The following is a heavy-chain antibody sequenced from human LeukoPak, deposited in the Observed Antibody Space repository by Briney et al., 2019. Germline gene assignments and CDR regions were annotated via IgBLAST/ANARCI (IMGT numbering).Heavy chain of an antibody. D-gene: IGHD4-17*01. CDR2: FSGKGGPA. CDR3: ARNWRDNGDFHAFDV. J-gene: IGHJ3*01. V-gene: IGHV3-23*01. CDR1: GFTFSSYA. Sequence: GGSLRLSCAASGFTFSSYAMSWVRQAPGKGLEWVSGFSGKGGPAYYAESVKGRFTISRDNFKNTLYLQMNTLRADDTAVYYCARNWRDNGDFHAFDVWGQGTMVTVSS.